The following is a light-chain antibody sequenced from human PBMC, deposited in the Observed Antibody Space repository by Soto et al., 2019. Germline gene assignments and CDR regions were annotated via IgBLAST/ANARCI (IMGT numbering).Light chain of an antibody. V-gene: IGKV3-15*01. Sequence: EIVMTQSPATLSVSPGERATLSCRASQSVSNNLAWYQQKPGQAPRLLIYGASTRATGIPARFSGSGSGTEFTRTISSLQSEDFAVYYCQQYNSWPLTFGGGTKVAIK. CDR3: QQYNSWPLT. CDR2: GAS. CDR1: QSVSNN. J-gene: IGKJ4*01.